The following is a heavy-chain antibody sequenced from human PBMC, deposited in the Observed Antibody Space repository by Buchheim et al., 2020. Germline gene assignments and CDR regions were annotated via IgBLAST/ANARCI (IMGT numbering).Heavy chain of an antibody. J-gene: IGHJ6*02. Sequence: QVQLVESGGGVVQPGRSLRLSCAASGFTFSSYGMHWVRQAPGKGLEWLAVIWYDGSNKYYADSVKGRFTISRDNSKNTLYLQMNSLRAEDTAVYYCARDEGRHYYYYYGMDVWGQGTT. CDR3: ARDEGRHYYYYYGMDV. V-gene: IGHV3-33*01. CDR2: IWYDGSNK. CDR1: GFTFSSYG.